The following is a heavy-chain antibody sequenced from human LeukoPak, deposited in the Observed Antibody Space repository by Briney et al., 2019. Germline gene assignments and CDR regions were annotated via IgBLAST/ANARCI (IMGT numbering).Heavy chain of an antibody. D-gene: IGHD2-15*01. CDR2: IRSKAYGGTT. Sequence: GGSLRLSCAASGFTFSSYAMSWVRQAPGKGLEWVGFIRSKAYGGTTEYAASVKGRFTISRDDSKSIAYLQMNSLKTEDTAVYYCTRDDVVVVAATPRRYYYYYMDVWGKGTTVTVSS. V-gene: IGHV3-49*04. CDR3: TRDDVVVVAATPRRYYYYYMDV. J-gene: IGHJ6*03. CDR1: GFTFSSYA.